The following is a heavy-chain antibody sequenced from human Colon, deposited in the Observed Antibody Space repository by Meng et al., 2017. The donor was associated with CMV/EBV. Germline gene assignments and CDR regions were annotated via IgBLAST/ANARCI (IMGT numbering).Heavy chain of an antibody. CDR1: GGSISSYY. CDR2: IYYRGST. Sequence: GSLRLSCTVSGGSISSYYWSWIRQPPGKGLEWIGYIYYRGSTNYNPSLKSRVTISVDTSKNQFSLKMTSVTAADTAVYYCARVGGARSPPGVWGQGTLVTVSS. D-gene: IGHD2-21*01. J-gene: IGHJ4*02. CDR3: ARVGGARSPPGV. V-gene: IGHV4-59*01.